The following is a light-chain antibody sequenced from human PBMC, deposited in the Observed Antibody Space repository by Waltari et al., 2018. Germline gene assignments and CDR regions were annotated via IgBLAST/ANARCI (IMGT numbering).Light chain of an antibody. CDR3: QGRINWPPMFT. CDR2: DAS. V-gene: IGKV3-11*01. Sequence: EIVLTQSPATLSLSPGERATLSCRASQTIGITLAWFQQKPGQPPRLLIYDASTRAIGIPARFSGSGSGTDFTLTINSLEPEDFALYHCQGRINWPPMFTFGQGTKLETK. CDR1: QTIGIT. J-gene: IGKJ2*01.